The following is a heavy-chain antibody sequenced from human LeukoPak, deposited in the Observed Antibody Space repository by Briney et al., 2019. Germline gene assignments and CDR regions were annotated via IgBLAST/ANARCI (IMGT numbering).Heavy chain of an antibody. J-gene: IGHJ4*02. D-gene: IGHD3-16*01. Sequence: GGSLRLSCAASGFTFSSYGMHWVRQAPGKGLEWVAVISYDGSNKYYADSVKGRFTTSRDNSKNTLYLQMNSLRAEDTAVYYCAKDLGPSHTNYFDYWGQGTLVTVSS. V-gene: IGHV3-30*18. CDR1: GFTFSSYG. CDR3: AKDLGPSHTNYFDY. CDR2: ISYDGSNK.